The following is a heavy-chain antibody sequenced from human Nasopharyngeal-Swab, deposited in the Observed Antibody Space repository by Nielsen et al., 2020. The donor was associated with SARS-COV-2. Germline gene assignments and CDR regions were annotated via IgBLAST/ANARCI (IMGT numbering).Heavy chain of an antibody. CDR3: ARGVETIHH. CDR2: IYYSGSS. CDR1: GGSVSSESYY. V-gene: IGHV4-61*01. J-gene: IGHJ1*01. Sequence: SETLSLTCTVSGGSVSSESYYWTWVRQSPGKGLDWIGYIYYSGSSSYNPSLKSRVTISVDMSKNQFSLKLTSVTAADTAVYYCARGVETIHHWGQGSLVTVSS. D-gene: IGHD5-24*01.